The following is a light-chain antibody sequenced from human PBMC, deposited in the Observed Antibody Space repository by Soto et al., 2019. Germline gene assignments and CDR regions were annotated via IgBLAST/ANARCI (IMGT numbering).Light chain of an antibody. CDR2: EVN. J-gene: IGLJ2*01. CDR1: SSXXXXXNS. CDR3: SSSAGIXHYLV. Sequence: QSVLTQPPSASGSPGQSVTISCTGTSSXXXXXNSVSWYQXXXXXAPRLMIYEVNKRPSGVPXRXSGXKSGYTXSLTVXXXXXEDEAFYYCSSSAGIXHYLVXGGGTXLTVL. V-gene: IGLV2-8*01.